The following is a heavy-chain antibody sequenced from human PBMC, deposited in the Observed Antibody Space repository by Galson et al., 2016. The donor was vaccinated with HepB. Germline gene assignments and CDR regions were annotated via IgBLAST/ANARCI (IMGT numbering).Heavy chain of an antibody. CDR3: ARARTDHSGKWYLDY. Sequence: SLRLSCAASGFTFSSYAMHWVRQAPGKGLEWVAVISCDGSNKYDADSVKGRFAISRDNSKNTLYVQMNSLRAEDTAVYYCARARTDHSGKWYLDYWGQGALVSVSS. J-gene: IGHJ4*02. D-gene: IGHD5-12*01. V-gene: IGHV3-30*09. CDR2: ISCDGSNK. CDR1: GFTFSSYA.